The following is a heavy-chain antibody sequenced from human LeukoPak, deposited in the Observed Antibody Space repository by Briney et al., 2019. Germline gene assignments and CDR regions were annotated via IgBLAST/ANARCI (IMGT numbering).Heavy chain of an antibody. CDR2: ITVGGYT. CDR3: ARGVNHPDS. Sequence: SGGSLRLSCSASGFTFSNYAMSWVRQAPGKGLEWVSGITVGGYTTYADSVKGRFTISRDIFKNTLYLQMNSLRVEDTAVYYCARGVNHPDSWGQGTLVTVSS. J-gene: IGHJ4*02. CDR1: GFTFSNYA. V-gene: IGHV3-23*01. D-gene: IGHD1-26*01.